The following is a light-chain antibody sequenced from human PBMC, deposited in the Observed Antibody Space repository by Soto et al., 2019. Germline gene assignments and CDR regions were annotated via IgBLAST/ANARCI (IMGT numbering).Light chain of an antibody. V-gene: IGKV3-11*01. CDR1: QSVSSY. CDR3: QQRSNWPSKT. CDR2: DAS. J-gene: IGKJ1*01. Sequence: EIVLTQSPATLSLSPGERATLSCRASQSVSSYLAWYQQKPGQAPRLLIYDASNRATGIPARFSCSGSGTDFSLTMSSLEPEDFEVDYCQQRSNWPSKTFDQGTKVEIK.